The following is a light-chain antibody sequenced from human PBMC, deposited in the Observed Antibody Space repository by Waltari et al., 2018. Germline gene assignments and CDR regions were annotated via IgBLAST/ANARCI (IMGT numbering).Light chain of an antibody. V-gene: IGKV3-20*01. J-gene: IGKJ1*01. CDR1: QSVSSSY. Sequence: EIVVTQCPGTLSLSPGERATISCRASQSVSSSYLAWDQQQPGQAPRLLIYGASSRAPGIPARFSGRGSGTDFTLTISRLEPEDFAVYYCQQYGSSPWTFGQGTKVEI. CDR2: GAS. CDR3: QQYGSSPWT.